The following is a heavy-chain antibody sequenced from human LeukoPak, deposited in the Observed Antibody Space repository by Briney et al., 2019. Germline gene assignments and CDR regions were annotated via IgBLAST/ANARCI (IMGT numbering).Heavy chain of an antibody. V-gene: IGHV1-18*01. J-gene: IGHJ4*02. Sequence: ASVKVSCKASGYTFTSYGISWVRQAPGQGLEWMGWISAYNGNTNYAQKFQGRVTITADESTSTAYMELSSLRSEDTAVYYCARGTYYGRSGYYSFDYWGPGTLVTVSS. CDR1: GYTFTSYG. D-gene: IGHD3-22*01. CDR3: ARGTYYGRSGYYSFDY. CDR2: ISAYNGNT.